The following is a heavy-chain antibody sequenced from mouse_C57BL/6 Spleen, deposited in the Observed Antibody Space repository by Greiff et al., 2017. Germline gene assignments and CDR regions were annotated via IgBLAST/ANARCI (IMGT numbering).Heavy chain of an antibody. V-gene: IGHV1-64*01. CDR1: GYTFTSYW. CDR3: ASSGGYRDYAMDY. J-gene: IGHJ4*01. D-gene: IGHD3-2*02. CDR2: IHPNSGST. Sequence: QVQLQQPGAELVKPGASVKLSCKASGYTFTSYWLHWVKQRPGQGLEWIGMIHPNSGSTNYNEKFKSKATLTVDKSSSTAYMQLSSLTSEDSAVYYCASSGGYRDYAMDYWGQGTSDTVSS.